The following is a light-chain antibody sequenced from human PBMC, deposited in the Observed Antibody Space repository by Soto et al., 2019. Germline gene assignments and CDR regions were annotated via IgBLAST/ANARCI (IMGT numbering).Light chain of an antibody. CDR2: RAA. CDR1: QAVNSW. CDR3: QQYYAYSYT. Sequence: IQMTQSPSTVSASVGDRVTITCRARQAVNSWVAWYQHKSGKAPKLLIYRAATLENGVPSRVSGSGSETEFTLTISGLQPDDSGTYYCQQYYAYSYTFGQGTKVEIK. J-gene: IGKJ2*01. V-gene: IGKV1-5*03.